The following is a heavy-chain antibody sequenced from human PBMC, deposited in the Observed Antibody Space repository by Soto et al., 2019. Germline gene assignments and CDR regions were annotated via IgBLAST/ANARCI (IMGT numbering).Heavy chain of an antibody. CDR2: IYYSGRT. J-gene: IGHJ6*02. Sequence: SETLSLTCTVSGGSISSSSYYWGWIRQPPGKGLEWIGSIYYSGRTYYNPSLKSRVTISVDTSKNQFSLKLSSVTAADTAVYYYAANYAYYYYYGMDVWGQGTTVTVSS. CDR3: AANYAYYYYYGMDV. D-gene: IGHD4-4*01. V-gene: IGHV4-39*01. CDR1: GGSISSSSYY.